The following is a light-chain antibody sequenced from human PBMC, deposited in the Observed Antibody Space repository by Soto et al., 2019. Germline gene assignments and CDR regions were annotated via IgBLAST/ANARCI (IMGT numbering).Light chain of an antibody. Sequence: IEMTQSPSSVSAYVGDRVIITCRASQGISSYLNEYPQKPEKAPKLPNHASSSLQSGVPSRSSGSASKTYSTPTSSILQPEDFATYYSQHSYRTPPTFGQGTKLDTK. V-gene: IGKV1-39*01. CDR2: ASS. J-gene: IGKJ1*01. CDR1: QGISSY. CDR3: QHSYRTPPT.